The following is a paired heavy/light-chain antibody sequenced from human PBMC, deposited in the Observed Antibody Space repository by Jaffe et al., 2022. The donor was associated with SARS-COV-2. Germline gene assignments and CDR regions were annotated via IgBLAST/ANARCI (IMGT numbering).Heavy chain of an antibody. CDR2: IRSDERST. Sequence: EVQLVESGGGLVQPGGSLRLSCEASGFTFSTYWMYWVRQAPGKGLVWVSRIRSDERSTTYADSGKGRFTIYADSVKGRFTTSRDDAKSTLYLQMTSLTAEDTAVYYCARGAYCGADCYGRFDIWGQGTMVTVSS. CDR3: ARGAYCGADCYGRFDI. V-gene: IGHV3-74*01. CDR1: GFTFSTYW. J-gene: IGHJ3*02. D-gene: IGHD2-21*02.
Light chain of an antibody. CDR1: QSLLNSIGYNY. CDR3: MQALQTPLT. J-gene: IGKJ4*01. V-gene: IGKV2-28*01. CDR2: LGS. Sequence: DIVMTQSPLSLPVTPGEPASISCRSSQSLLNSIGYNYLDWYLQKPGQSPQLLIYLGSNRASGVPDRFSGSGSGTDFTLKISRVEAEDVGVYYCMQALQTPLTFGGGTKVEIK.